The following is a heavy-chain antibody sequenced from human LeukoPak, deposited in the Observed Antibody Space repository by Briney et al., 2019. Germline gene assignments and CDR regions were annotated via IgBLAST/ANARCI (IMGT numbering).Heavy chain of an antibody. V-gene: IGHV1-18*01. Sequence: ASVKVSCKASGYTFTSYGISWVRQAPGQGLEWMGWISAYNGNTNYAQKLQGRVTMTTDTSTSTAYTELRSLRSDDTAVYYCARYDRELGSTFDYWGQGTLVTVSS. CDR2: ISAYNGNT. CDR1: GYTFTSYG. D-gene: IGHD1-7*01. J-gene: IGHJ4*02. CDR3: ARYDRELGSTFDY.